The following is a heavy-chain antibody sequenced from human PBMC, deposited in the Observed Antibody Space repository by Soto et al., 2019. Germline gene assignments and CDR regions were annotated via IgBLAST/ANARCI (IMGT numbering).Heavy chain of an antibody. V-gene: IGHV3-9*01. Sequence: LRLSCAASGFTFDDYAMHWVRQAPGKGLEWVSGISWNSGSIGYADSVKGRFTISRDNAKNSLYLQMNSLRAEDTALYYCAKSWDDSSGYLDYWGQGTLVTVSS. CDR3: AKSWDDSSGYLDY. CDR1: GFTFDDYA. D-gene: IGHD3-22*01. CDR2: ISWNSGSI. J-gene: IGHJ4*02.